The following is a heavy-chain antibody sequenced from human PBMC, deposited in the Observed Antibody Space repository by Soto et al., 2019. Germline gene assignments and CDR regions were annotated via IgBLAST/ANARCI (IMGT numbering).Heavy chain of an antibody. D-gene: IGHD3-22*01. CDR1: GGSINNYY. Sequence: PSETLSLTCTVSGGSINNYYWSWIRQPPGKGLECIGYIYFSGSTNYSPSLKSRVTISVDTSKYQFSLKLSSVTAVDTAVYYCARLGYYDETSFAYWGQGTLVTVSS. CDR2: IYFSGST. CDR3: ARLGYYDETSFAY. V-gene: IGHV4-59*08. J-gene: IGHJ4*02.